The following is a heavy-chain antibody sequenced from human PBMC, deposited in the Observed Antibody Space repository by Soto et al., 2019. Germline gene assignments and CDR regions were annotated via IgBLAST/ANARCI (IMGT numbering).Heavy chain of an antibody. CDR3: ARVSIDEVAYCGGDCYSPYYYYGMDA. D-gene: IGHD2-21*02. CDR2: ISAYNGNT. J-gene: IGHJ6*02. V-gene: IGHV1-18*01. CDR1: GCTFTSYG. Sequence: VASVKVSCKASGCTFTSYGISWVRQAPGQGLEWMGWISAYNGNTNYAQKLQGRVTMTTDTSTSTAYMELRSLRSDDTAVYYCARVSIDEVAYCGGDCYSPYYYYGMDAWGQGTTVTVSS.